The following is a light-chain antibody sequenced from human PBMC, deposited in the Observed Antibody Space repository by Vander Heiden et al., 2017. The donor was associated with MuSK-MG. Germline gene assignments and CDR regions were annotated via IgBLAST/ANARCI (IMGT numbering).Light chain of an antibody. J-gene: IGKJ4*01. CDR3: QQRSNWPLT. Sequence: IVLIQSPATLSFSPGQRATLSCSASQSVSSYLAWYQQKPGQAPRLLIYDASNRATGIPARFSGSRSATDFTLTISSLEPEDFAVYYCQQRSNWPLTFGGGTKVEIK. CDR1: QSVSSY. V-gene: IGKV3-11*01. CDR2: DAS.